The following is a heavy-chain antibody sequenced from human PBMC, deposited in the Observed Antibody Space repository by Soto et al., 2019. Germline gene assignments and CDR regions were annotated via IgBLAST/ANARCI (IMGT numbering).Heavy chain of an antibody. CDR1: GDSVSSNSAT. V-gene: IGHV6-1*01. CDR2: TYYRSKWYN. CDR3: ARDLRGAAAGRPYYGMDV. J-gene: IGHJ6*02. D-gene: IGHD6-13*01. Sequence: PSQTLSLTCAISGDSVSSNSATWNWIRQSPSRGLEWLGRTYYRSKWYNDYAVSVKSRITINPDTSQNQFSLQLNSVTPEDTAVYYCARDLRGAAAGRPYYGMDVWGQGTTVTVSS.